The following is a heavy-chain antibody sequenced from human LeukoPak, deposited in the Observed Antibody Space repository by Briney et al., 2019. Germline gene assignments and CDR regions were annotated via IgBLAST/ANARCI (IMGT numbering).Heavy chain of an antibody. V-gene: IGHV3-30-3*01. D-gene: IGHD3-3*01. CDR1: GFTFSSYA. Sequence: PGRSLGLSCAASGFTFSSYAMHWVRQAPGKGLEWVAVISYDGSNKYYADSVKGRFTISRDNSKNTLYLQMNSLRAEDTAVYYCARDQLRFLEWLLYYYYGMDVWGQGTTVTVSS. CDR2: ISYDGSNK. J-gene: IGHJ6*02. CDR3: ARDQLRFLEWLLYYYYGMDV.